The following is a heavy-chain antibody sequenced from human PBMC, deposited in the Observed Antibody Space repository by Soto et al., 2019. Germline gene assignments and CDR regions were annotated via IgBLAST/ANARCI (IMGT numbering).Heavy chain of an antibody. J-gene: IGHJ4*02. Sequence: PGGSLRLTCAASGFTFSSYAMSWVRQAPGKGLEWVSAISGSGGSTYYADSVKGRFTISRDNSKNTLYLQMNSLRAEDTAVYYCAKDLGSTVFALSRGGYFDYWGQGTLVTVSS. V-gene: IGHV3-23*01. CDR1: GFTFSSYA. CDR2: ISGSGGST. D-gene: IGHD4-4*01. CDR3: AKDLGSTVFALSRGGYFDY.